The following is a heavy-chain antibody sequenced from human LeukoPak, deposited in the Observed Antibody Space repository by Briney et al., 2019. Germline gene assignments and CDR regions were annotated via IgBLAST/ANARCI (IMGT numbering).Heavy chain of an antibody. CDR1: GYSFTTYW. CDR3: ARARYCSGGNCYAEN. J-gene: IGHJ1*01. Sequence: GESLQISCKGSGYSFTTYWIGWVRQMPGKGLEWMGIIYPGDSDTRYSPSFQGQVTISADKSISTAYLQWSSLKASDTAIYYCARARYCSGGNCYAENWGQGTLVTVSS. CDR2: IYPGDSDT. V-gene: IGHV5-51*01. D-gene: IGHD2-15*01.